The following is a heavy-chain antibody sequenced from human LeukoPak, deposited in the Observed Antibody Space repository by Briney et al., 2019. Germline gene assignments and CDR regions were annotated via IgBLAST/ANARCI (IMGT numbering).Heavy chain of an antibody. D-gene: IGHD2-2*01. Sequence: SETLSLTCAVYGGSFSGYYWSWIRQPPGKGLEWIGEINHSGSTNYNPSLKSRVTISVDTSKNQFSLKLSSVAAADTAVYYCARDSCSSTSCQASVDWFDPWGQGTLVTVSS. CDR2: INHSGST. CDR1: GGSFSGYY. J-gene: IGHJ5*02. V-gene: IGHV4-34*01. CDR3: ARDSCSSTSCQASVDWFDP.